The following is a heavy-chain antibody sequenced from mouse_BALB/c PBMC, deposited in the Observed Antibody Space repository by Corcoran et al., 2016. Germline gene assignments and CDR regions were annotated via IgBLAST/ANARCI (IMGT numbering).Heavy chain of an antibody. CDR3: AREVPGGNPFDY. CDR2: IYPYNDGT. V-gene: IGHV1S136*01. D-gene: IGHD2-1*01. J-gene: IGHJ2*01. Sequence: EVQLQKSGPELVKPGASLKMSCKASGYTFTSSVMHWVIQKPGQGLEWIGYIYPYNDGTRYNEKFKGKATHTSDKSSSTAYMELSSLTSEDSAVYYGAREVPGGNPFDYWGQGTTLTVSS. CDR1: GYTFTSSV.